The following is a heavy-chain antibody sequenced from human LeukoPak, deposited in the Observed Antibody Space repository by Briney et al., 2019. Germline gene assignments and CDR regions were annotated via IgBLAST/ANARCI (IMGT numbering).Heavy chain of an antibody. V-gene: IGHV1-69*13. CDR1: GGTFSSYA. CDR2: INPIFGTA. Sequence: SVKVSCKASGGTFSSYAISWVRQAPGQGLEWMGGINPIFGTANYAQKFQGRVTITADESTSTAYMELSSLRSEDTAVYYCARAYGGYDGGYFDYWGQGTLVTVSS. CDR3: ARAYGGYDGGYFDY. D-gene: IGHD5-12*01. J-gene: IGHJ4*02.